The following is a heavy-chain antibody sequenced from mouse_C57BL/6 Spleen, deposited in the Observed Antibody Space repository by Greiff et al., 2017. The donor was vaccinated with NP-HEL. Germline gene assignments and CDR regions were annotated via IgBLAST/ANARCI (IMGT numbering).Heavy chain of an antibody. V-gene: IGHV1-81*01. D-gene: IGHD1-1*01. CDR1: GYTFTSYG. CDR2: IYPRSGNT. CDR3: ARRDYYGSSYENFDV. Sequence: VKLKQSGAELARPGASVKLSCKASGYTFTSYGISWVKQRTGQGLEWIGEIYPRSGNTYYNEKFKGKATLTADKSSSTAYMELRSLTSEDSAVYFGARRDYYGSSYENFDVWGTGTTVTVSS. J-gene: IGHJ1*03.